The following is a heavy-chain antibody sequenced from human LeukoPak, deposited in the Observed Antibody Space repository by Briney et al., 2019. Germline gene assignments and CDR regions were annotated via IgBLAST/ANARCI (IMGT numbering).Heavy chain of an antibody. Sequence: SVKVSCKASGGTFSSYAISWVRQAPGQGLEWMGRIIPILGIANYAQKFQGRVTITADKSTSTAYMELSSLRSEDTAVYYCARDGGLRSHFDYWGQGTLVTVSS. CDR1: GGTFSSYA. CDR2: IIPILGIA. J-gene: IGHJ4*02. D-gene: IGHD5-12*01. CDR3: ARDGGLRSHFDY. V-gene: IGHV1-69*04.